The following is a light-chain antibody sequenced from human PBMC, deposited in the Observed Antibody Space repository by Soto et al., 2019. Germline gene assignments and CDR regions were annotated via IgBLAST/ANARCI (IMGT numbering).Light chain of an antibody. CDR2: GAS. CDR1: QSVSSSY. Sequence: PVERVTLSCRASQSVSSSYLTWYQQKPGQAPRLLIYGASTRATSIPARFSGSGSGTDFTLTISRLEPEDFAVYYCQQYGSSGTFGQGTKVDIK. J-gene: IGKJ1*01. CDR3: QQYGSSGT. V-gene: IGKV3-20*01.